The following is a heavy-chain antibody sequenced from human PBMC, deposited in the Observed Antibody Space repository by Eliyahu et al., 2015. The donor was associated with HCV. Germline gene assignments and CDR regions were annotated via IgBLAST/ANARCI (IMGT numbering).Heavy chain of an antibody. J-gene: IGHJ4*02. D-gene: IGHD5-24*01. V-gene: IGHV3-23*04. Sequence: EVQLVESGGGLVQPGGSLRLSCAASGFTFSSYAMXWVRQAPGKGLEWVSAISGSGGSTYYADSVKGRFTISRDNSKNTLYLQMNSLRAEDTAVYYCAMWVEMATISASPFDYWGQGTLVTVSS. CDR3: AMWVEMATISASPFDY. CDR1: GFTFSSYA. CDR2: ISGSGGST.